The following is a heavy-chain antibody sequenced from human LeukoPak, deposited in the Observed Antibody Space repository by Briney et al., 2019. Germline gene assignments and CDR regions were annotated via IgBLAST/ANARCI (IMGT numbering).Heavy chain of an antibody. V-gene: IGHV4-30-4*08. D-gene: IGHD3-22*01. Sequence: PSQTLSLTCTVSGGSISSGDYYWSWIRQPPGKGLEWIGYIYYSGSTYYNPSLKSRVTISVDTSKNQFSLKLSSVTAADTAVYYCARVRDSSGYQGIDYWGQGTLVTVSS. J-gene: IGHJ4*02. CDR2: IYYSGST. CDR3: ARVRDSSGYQGIDY. CDR1: GGSISSGDYY.